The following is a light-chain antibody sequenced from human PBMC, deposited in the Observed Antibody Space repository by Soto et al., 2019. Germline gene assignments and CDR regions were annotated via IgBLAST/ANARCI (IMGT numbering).Light chain of an antibody. V-gene: IGKV2-28*01. CDR2: LGS. CDR1: QSLLHSNGYNY. CDR3: MQALQTPRT. J-gene: IGKJ2*01. Sequence: DLVMTQSPLSLPVTPGEPASISCRSSQSLLHSNGYNYLDWYLQKPGQSPQLLIYLGSNRASGVPDRFIGSGSGTDFTLKISRVEAEDVGVYYCMQALQTPRTFGQGTKLEIK.